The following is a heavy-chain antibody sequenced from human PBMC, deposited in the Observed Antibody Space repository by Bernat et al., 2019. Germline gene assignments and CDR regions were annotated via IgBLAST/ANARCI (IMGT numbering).Heavy chain of an antibody. CDR1: GGSISSSSYY. Sequence: QLQLQESGPGLVKPSETLSLTCTVSGGSISSSSYYWGWIRQPPGKGLEWIGSIYYSGSTYYNPSLKSRVTISVDTSKNQCSLKLSSVTAADTAVYYCARAQSFGVVIIEEDWFDPWGQGTLVTVSS. CDR2: IYYSGST. CDR3: ARAQSFGVVIIEEDWFDP. V-gene: IGHV4-39*01. J-gene: IGHJ5*02. D-gene: IGHD3-3*01.